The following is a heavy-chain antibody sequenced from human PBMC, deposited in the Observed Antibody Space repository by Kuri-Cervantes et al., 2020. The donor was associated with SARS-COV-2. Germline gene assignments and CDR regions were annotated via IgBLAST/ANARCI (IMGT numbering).Heavy chain of an antibody. CDR3: EKGGSILATINRWASS. Sequence: GGSLRLSCAASGLSFSNYAMSWVRQAPGKGLEWVSSISGSGDDTHYADSEKGRFTISRDNSKNTLYLQMNSLRAEDTAVYYCEKGGSILATINRWASSWGQGTLVTVSS. V-gene: IGHV3-23*01. D-gene: IGHD5-12*01. J-gene: IGHJ5*02. CDR2: ISGSGDDT. CDR1: GLSFSNYA.